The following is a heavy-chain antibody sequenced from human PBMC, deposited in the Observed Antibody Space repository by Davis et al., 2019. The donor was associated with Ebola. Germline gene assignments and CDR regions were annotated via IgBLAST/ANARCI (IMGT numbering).Heavy chain of an antibody. Sequence: AASVKVSCKASGYTFTSYAMHWVRQAPGQRLEWMGWINAGNGNTKYSQKFQGRVTITADKSTSTAYMELGSLRSEDTAVYYCGSGVAAAGDYWGQGTLVTVSS. V-gene: IGHV1-3*01. CDR3: GSGVAAAGDY. CDR2: INAGNGNT. CDR1: GYTFTSYA. D-gene: IGHD6-13*01. J-gene: IGHJ4*02.